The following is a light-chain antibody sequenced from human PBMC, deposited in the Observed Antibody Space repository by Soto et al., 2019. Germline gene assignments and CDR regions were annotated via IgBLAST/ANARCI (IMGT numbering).Light chain of an antibody. Sequence: DIQMTQSPSTLSASVGDRVTITCRASQYISSYLAWYQQKPGKAPKLLIYKASSLESGVPSRFIGSGSGTEFTLSISSLQPDDFATYYCQQYNTYSPFGGGTKVEI. CDR2: KAS. CDR3: QQYNTYSP. CDR1: QYISSY. J-gene: IGKJ4*02. V-gene: IGKV1-5*03.